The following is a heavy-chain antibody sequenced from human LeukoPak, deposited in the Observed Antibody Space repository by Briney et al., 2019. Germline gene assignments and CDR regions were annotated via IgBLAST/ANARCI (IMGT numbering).Heavy chain of an antibody. CDR2: IYPGDSQT. Sequence: GESLKISCKGSGYSFSNNLIGWVRQMPGKGLEWMGIIYPGDSQTRYSPSFQGQVTISADKSISTAYLQWSSLKASDIAMYYCARLSAGSHFHLDSWGQGTLVTVSS. V-gene: IGHV5-51*01. CDR3: ARLSAGSHFHLDS. D-gene: IGHD1-26*01. J-gene: IGHJ4*02. CDR1: GYSFSNNL.